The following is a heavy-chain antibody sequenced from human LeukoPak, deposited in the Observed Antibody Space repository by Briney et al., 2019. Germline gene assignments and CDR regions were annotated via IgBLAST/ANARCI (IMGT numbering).Heavy chain of an antibody. CDR1: GFTFSDYY. Sequence: PGGSLRLSCAASGFTFSDYYMSWVRQAPGKGLEWGSYISSSGSTIYYADSVEGRFTISRDNAKNSLYLQMNSLRAEDTAVYYCARAPPNYYYYYGMDVWGQGTTVTVSS. CDR2: ISSSGSTI. V-gene: IGHV3-11*01. CDR3: ARAPPNYYYYYGMDV. J-gene: IGHJ6*02.